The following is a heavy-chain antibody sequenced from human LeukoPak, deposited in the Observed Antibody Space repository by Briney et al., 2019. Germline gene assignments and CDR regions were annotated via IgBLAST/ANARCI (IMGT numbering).Heavy chain of an antibody. CDR3: ARETYCSGGSCFDY. CDR1: GGSISGYY. CDR2: IYYSGST. V-gene: IGHV4-59*01. D-gene: IGHD2-15*01. Sequence: SETLSLTCTVSGGSISGYYWSWIRQPPGKGLEWIGYIYYSGSTNYNPSLKSRVTISVDTSKNQFSLKLSSVTAADTAVYYCARETYCSGGSCFDYWGQGTLVTVSS. J-gene: IGHJ4*02.